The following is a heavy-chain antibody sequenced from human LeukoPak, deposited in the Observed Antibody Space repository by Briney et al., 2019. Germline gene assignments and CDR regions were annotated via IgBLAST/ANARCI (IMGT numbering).Heavy chain of an antibody. CDR2: INHSGST. V-gene: IGHV4-34*01. CDR3: ARGAGYCTNGVCRTFYMDV. D-gene: IGHD2-8*01. Sequence: PSETLSLTCAVYGGSFSGYYWSWIRQPPGKGLEWIGVINHSGSTNYNPSLKSRVTISVDTSKNQFSLKLSSVTAADTAVYYCARGAGYCTNGVCRTFYMDVWGKGTTVTVSS. J-gene: IGHJ6*03. CDR1: GGSFSGYY.